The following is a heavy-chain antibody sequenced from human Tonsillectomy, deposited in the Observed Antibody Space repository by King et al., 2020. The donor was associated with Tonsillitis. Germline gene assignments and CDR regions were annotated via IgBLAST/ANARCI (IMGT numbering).Heavy chain of an antibody. CDR2: IYTSGST. V-gene: IGHV4-4*07. CDR3: ARDSLGSSNYEGSRYYYYGMDV. D-gene: IGHD4-11*01. Sequence: VQLQESGPGLVKPSETLSLTCTVSGGSISSYYWSWIRQPAGKGLEWIGRIYTSGSTNYNPSLKSRVTMSVDTSKNQFSLKLSSVTAADTAVYYCARDSLGSSNYEGSRYYYYGMDVWGQGTTVTVSS. J-gene: IGHJ6*02. CDR1: GGSISSYY.